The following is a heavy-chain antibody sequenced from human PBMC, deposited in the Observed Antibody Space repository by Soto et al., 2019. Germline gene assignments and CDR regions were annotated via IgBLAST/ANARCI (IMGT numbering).Heavy chain of an antibody. CDR2: ISAGGSNT. CDR3: AKEYSTSFDY. D-gene: IGHD6-6*01. CDR1: GFSFSNYA. J-gene: IGHJ4*02. V-gene: IGHV3-23*01. Sequence: LRLSCAASGFSFSNYAMNWVRLAPGKGLEWVSAISAGGSNTNYADSVKGRFTISSDNSKNTLYLQMNGLRADDTAVYYCAKEYSTSFDYWGQGTPVTVSS.